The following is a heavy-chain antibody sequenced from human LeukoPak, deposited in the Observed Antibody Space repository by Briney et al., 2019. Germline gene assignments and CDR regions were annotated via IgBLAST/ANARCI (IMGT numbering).Heavy chain of an antibody. CDR2: INSDGSST. J-gene: IGHJ4*02. CDR3: AREYCTNGVCYPFDY. V-gene: IGHV3-74*01. D-gene: IGHD2-8*01. CDR1: GFTFSSYW. Sequence: AGCLSLCCGASGFTFSSYWVHWVPQATGKGLVWVSRINSDGSSTSYADSVKGRFTISRGNAKNTLYLQMNSLRAEDTAVYYCAREYCTNGVCYPFDYWGQGTLVTVSS.